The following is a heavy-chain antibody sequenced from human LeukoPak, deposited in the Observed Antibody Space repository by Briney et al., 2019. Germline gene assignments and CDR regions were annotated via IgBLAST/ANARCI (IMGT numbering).Heavy chain of an antibody. CDR1: GGSISSSSYY. CDR3: ARGWGSYYDILTGYYSYFDY. J-gene: IGHJ4*02. CDR2: IYYSGST. V-gene: IGHV4-39*07. D-gene: IGHD3-9*01. Sequence: SETLSLTCTVSGGSISSSSYYWGWIRQPPGKGLEWIGSIYYSGSTYYNPSLKSRVTISVDTSKNQFSLKLSSVTAADTAVYYCARGWGSYYDILTGYYSYFDYWGQGTLVTVSS.